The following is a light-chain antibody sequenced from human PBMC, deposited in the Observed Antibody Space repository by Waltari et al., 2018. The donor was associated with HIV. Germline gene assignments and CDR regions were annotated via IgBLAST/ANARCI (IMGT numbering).Light chain of an antibody. J-gene: IGKJ4*01. CDR3: QQYGISPLT. CDR1: QSVSSGY. Sequence: EIVLTHSPGTLSLSPGERATLSCRASQSVSSGYLAWYQQKPGQAPRLLIYGASSRATGIPDRFSGSGSGTDFTLTISRLEPEDFAVYYCQQYGISPLTFGGGTKVEIK. CDR2: GAS. V-gene: IGKV3-20*01.